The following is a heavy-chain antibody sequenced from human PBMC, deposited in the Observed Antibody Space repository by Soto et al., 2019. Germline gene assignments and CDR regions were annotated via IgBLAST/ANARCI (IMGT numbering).Heavy chain of an antibody. V-gene: IGHV1-69*13. CDR2: IIPIFGTA. Sequence: PGASLKFSGKSSGGTFSSYAISWVRQAPGQGLEWMGGIIPIFGTANYAQKFQGRVTITADESTSTAYMELSSLRSEDTAVYYCARDIPPYNWFDPWGQGTLVTVS. J-gene: IGHJ5*02. CDR3: ARDIPPYNWFDP. CDR1: GGTFSSYA.